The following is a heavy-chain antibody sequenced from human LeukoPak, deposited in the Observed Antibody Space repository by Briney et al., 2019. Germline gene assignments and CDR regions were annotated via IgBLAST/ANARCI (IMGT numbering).Heavy chain of an antibody. D-gene: IGHD3-16*01. CDR2: ISGSGGST. Sequence: GGSLRLSCAASGFIFTNYAITWVRQAPGKELEWVSAISGSGGSTYYGDSVKGRFTISRDNSKNTVYLQMNSLRAEDTAVYYCAKGLWTFDYWGQGTLVIASS. V-gene: IGHV3-23*01. J-gene: IGHJ4*02. CDR3: AKGLWTFDY. CDR1: GFIFTNYA.